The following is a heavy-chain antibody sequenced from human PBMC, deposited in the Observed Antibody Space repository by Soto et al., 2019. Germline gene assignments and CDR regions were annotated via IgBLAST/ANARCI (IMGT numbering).Heavy chain of an antibody. Sequence: QVQLVESGGGVVQPGRSLRLSCAASAFTFSSYRIHWVRQAPGKGLDWVAVISYDASDKYYADSVKGRFTISRDNSKNTLYLQMNSLRAEDTAVYYGVKERYGQLWLEDYGMDVWGQGTTVTVSS. CDR2: ISYDASDK. D-gene: IGHD5-18*01. CDR3: VKERYGQLWLEDYGMDV. CDR1: AFTFSSYR. J-gene: IGHJ6*02. V-gene: IGHV3-30*18.